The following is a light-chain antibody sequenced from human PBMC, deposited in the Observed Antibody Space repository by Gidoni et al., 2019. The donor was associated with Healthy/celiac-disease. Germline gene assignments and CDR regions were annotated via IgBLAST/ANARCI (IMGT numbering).Light chain of an antibody. V-gene: IGLV2-14*01. CDR1: SSDVGGYHY. CDR3: SSYTSSSTLV. Sequence: QSALTQPAPVSGSPGQSITISCTGTSSDVGGYHYVSWYQQHPGKAPKLMIYEVSNRPSGVPDRFSGSKSGNTASLTISGLQAEDEADYYCSSYTSSSTLVFGGGTKLTVL. J-gene: IGLJ3*02. CDR2: EVS.